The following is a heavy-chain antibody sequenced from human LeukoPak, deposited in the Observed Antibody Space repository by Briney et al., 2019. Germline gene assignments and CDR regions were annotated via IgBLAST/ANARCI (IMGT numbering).Heavy chain of an antibody. CDR3: ARGGATVTTPLNWFDP. D-gene: IGHD4-17*01. Sequence: PSETLSLTCTVSAGSISSSTYYWGWIRQPPGKGLEWIGSIYYSGSTDYNPSLKSRVTISVDRSKNQFSLKLSSVTAADTAVYYCARGGATVTTPLNWFDPWGQGTLVTVSS. CDR2: IYYSGST. CDR1: AGSISSSTYY. J-gene: IGHJ5*02. V-gene: IGHV4-39*07.